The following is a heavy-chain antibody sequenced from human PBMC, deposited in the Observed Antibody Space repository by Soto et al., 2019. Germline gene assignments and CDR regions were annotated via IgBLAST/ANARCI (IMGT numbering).Heavy chain of an antibody. CDR2: ISSSGSTI. J-gene: IGHJ6*02. CDR1: GFTFSNYE. V-gene: IGHV3-48*03. CDR3: ARDHCYYDSSSSLTYYGVDV. D-gene: IGHD1-26*01. Sequence: EVQLVESGGGLAQPGGSLRLSCAASGFTFSNYEMNWVRQAPGKGLEWVSYISSSGSTIYYADSVKGRFTISRDNAKNSLYLQMNSLRAEDTAVYYCARDHCYYDSSSSLTYYGVDVWGQGTTVTVSS.